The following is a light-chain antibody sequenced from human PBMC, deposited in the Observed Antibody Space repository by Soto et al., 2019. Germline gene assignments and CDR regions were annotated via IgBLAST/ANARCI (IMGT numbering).Light chain of an antibody. Sequence: ESVLAQSPATLSVSAWERATLSCRASQSVSSYLAWYQQKPGQAPRLLIYDASNRATGIPARFSGSGSGTDFTLTISSLEPEDFAVYYCQQRSTWPRWTFGQGTKVDI. CDR2: DAS. J-gene: IGKJ1*01. CDR1: QSVSSY. CDR3: QQRSTWPRWT. V-gene: IGKV3-11*01.